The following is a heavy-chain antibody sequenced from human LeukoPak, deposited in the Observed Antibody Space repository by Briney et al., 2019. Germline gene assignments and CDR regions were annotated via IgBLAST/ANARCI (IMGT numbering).Heavy chain of an antibody. J-gene: IGHJ4*02. CDR2: IYYGRTI. D-gene: IGHD4-23*01. CDR1: AASISSSSHH. Sequence: SETLSLTCTISAASISSSSHHWGWIRQSPGKGLEWIGSIYYGRTIYYNPSLNSRVTISVVTSKDQFALQLNSVTAADTAGYXCVRHDXRSGGTMGALDSWGQGSLVTVSS. CDR3: VRHDXRSGGTMGALDS. V-gene: IGHV4-39*01.